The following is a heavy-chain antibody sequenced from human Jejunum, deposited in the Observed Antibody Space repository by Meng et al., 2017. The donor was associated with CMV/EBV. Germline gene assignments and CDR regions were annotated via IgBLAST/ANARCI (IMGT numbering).Heavy chain of an antibody. CDR2: ISCYNGDT. V-gene: IGHV1-18*01. J-gene: IGHJ4*02. Sequence: QLQLVQSGAEVKKPGALVRVSCKASGYTFTHHGISWIRQAPGQGLEWMGWISCYNGDTNYAQKFQGRVAMTTDTSTSTAYMDLRSLRSDDTAVYYCARDPSNTSGRYAYFDYWGQGTLVTVSS. D-gene: IGHD6-19*01. CDR1: GYTFTHHG. CDR3: ARDPSNTSGRYAYFDY.